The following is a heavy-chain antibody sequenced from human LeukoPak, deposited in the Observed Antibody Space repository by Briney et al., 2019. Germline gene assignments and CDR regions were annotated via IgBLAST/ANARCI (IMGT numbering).Heavy chain of an antibody. D-gene: IGHD3-10*01. CDR2: IIPSFGTA. CDR1: GGTFSSYA. CDR3: ANMARGVMKNWFYP. V-gene: IGHV1-69*13. Sequence: SVKVSCKASGGTFSSYAISWVRQAPGQGLEWMGGIIPSFGTANYAQKFQGRVTITADESTSKDYMELSSLRSEDTAVYYCANMARGVMKNWFYPWGQGTLVTVSS. J-gene: IGHJ5*02.